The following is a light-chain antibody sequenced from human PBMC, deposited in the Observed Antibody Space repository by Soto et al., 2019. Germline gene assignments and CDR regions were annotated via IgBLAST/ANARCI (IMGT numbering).Light chain of an antibody. CDR2: GAS. CDR3: QRYKNWPL. CDR1: HSVATH. Sequence: IVVTQSPATLSVSPGEGATLSCRTSHSVATHVAWYQQKPGQAPRLLLYGASTRATGIPARFSGSGGGTEFTHTISSLQSEDFAVYFCQRYKNWPLFGQGTRLEIK. J-gene: IGKJ5*01. V-gene: IGKV3-15*01.